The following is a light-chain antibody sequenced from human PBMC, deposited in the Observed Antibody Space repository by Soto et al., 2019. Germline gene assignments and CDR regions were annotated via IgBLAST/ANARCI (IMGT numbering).Light chain of an antibody. V-gene: IGKV3-11*01. CDR3: QQRSDWPST. CDR1: QSVSSY. J-gene: IGKJ4*01. Sequence: EIVLTQSPATLSLSPGEIATLSCRASQSVSSYLAWYQQKPGQAPRLLIYDASNRATGIPARFSGSGSGTDFTLTISSLEPDDVAVYYCQQRSDWPSTFGGGTKVQIK. CDR2: DAS.